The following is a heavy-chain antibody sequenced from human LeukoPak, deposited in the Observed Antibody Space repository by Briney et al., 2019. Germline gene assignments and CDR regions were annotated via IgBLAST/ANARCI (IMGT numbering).Heavy chain of an antibody. CDR3: ARGGGSSPFYYYYYMDV. Sequence: SETLSLTCAVYGGSFSGYYWSWIRQPPGKGLEWIGSIYYSGSTNYNPSLKSRVTISVDTSKNQFSLKLSSVTAADTAVYYCARGGGSSPFYYYYYMDVWGKGTTVTISS. CDR2: IYYSGST. CDR1: GGSFSGYY. V-gene: IGHV4-59*01. D-gene: IGHD6-13*01. J-gene: IGHJ6*03.